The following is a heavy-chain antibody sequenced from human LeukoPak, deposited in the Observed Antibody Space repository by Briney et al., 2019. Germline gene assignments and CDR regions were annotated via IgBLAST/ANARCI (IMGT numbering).Heavy chain of an antibody. V-gene: IGHV3-30*01. CDR2: ISYDGSNK. D-gene: IGHD7-27*01. CDR3: ARANWGGYFDY. Sequence: PGGSLRLSCAASGFTFSSYAMHWVLQAPGKGLEWVAVISYDGSNKYYADSVKGRFTISRDNSKNTLYLQMNSLRAEDTAVYYCARANWGGYFDYWGQGTLVTVSS. J-gene: IGHJ4*02. CDR1: GFTFSSYA.